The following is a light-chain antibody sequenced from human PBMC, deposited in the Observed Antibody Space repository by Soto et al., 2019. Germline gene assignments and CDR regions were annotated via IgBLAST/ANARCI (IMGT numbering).Light chain of an antibody. CDR2: DVS. Sequence: QSALTQARSVSGSPGQSVTISCTGTSSDVGGYNFVSWYQQHPGTAPKLIIYDVSKRPSGVPDRFSGSKSGNTASLTISGLQAADEADYYCCSYAGSFTYVVFGGGTKLTVL. J-gene: IGLJ2*01. V-gene: IGLV2-11*01. CDR1: SSDVGGYNF. CDR3: CSYAGSFTYVV.